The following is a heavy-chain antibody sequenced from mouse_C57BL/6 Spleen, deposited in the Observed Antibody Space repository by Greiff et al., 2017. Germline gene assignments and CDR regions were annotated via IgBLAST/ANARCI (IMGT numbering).Heavy chain of an antibody. CDR1: GFTFSSYG. D-gene: IGHD2-5*01. Sequence: DVMLVESGGDLVKPGGSLKLSCAASGFTFSSYGMSWVRQTPDKRLEWVATISSGGSYTYYPDSVKGRFTISRDNAKTTLYLQMSSLRSEDTAMYYCASYYSNNYFDYWGQGTTLTVSS. V-gene: IGHV5-6*02. CDR2: ISSGGSYT. J-gene: IGHJ2*01. CDR3: ASYYSNNYFDY.